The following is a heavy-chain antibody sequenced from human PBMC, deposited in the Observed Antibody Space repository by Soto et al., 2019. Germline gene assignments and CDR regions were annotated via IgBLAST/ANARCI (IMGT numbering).Heavy chain of an antibody. CDR1: GFIFSGYG. J-gene: IGHJ4*02. D-gene: IGHD6-19*01. CDR3: AKVLEQWLVLGPPLGY. V-gene: IGHV3-30*18. Sequence: QVQLVESGGGVVQPGRSLRLSCAASGFIFSGYGMHWVLQAPGKGLEWVAVISYDGSNKYYADSVKGRFTISRDNSKNTLYLQMNSLRAEDTAVYYCAKVLEQWLVLGPPLGYWGQGTLVTVSS. CDR2: ISYDGSNK.